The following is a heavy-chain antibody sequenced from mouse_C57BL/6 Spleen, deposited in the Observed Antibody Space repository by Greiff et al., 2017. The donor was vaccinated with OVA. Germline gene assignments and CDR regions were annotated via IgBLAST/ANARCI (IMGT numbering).Heavy chain of an antibody. CDR3: TRATNWEGYAMDY. CDR1: GFTFSSYA. D-gene: IGHD4-1*01. CDR2: ISSGGDYI. V-gene: IGHV5-9-1*02. J-gene: IGHJ4*01. Sequence: DVMLVESGEGLVKPGGSLKLSCAASGFTFSSYAMSWVRQTPEKRLEWVAYISSGGDYIYYADTVKGRFTISRDNARNTLYLQMSSLKSEDTAMYYCTRATNWEGYAMDYWGQGTSVTVSS.